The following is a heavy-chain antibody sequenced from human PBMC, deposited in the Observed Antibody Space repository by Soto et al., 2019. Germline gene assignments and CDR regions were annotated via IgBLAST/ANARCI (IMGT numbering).Heavy chain of an antibody. CDR3: ARHWRSGSCNSVMDV. Sequence: QVQLQESGPGLVKPSETLSLTCTVSGGSMRSYYWSWIRQPPERGLEWIGYIYNSVTTKYNPSLKSRVTISADTSKNQFSLNLSSVTAADTAVYYCARHWRSGSCNSVMDVWGKGTTVTVSS. CDR1: GGSMRSYY. D-gene: IGHD2-2*01. CDR2: IYNSVTT. J-gene: IGHJ6*03. V-gene: IGHV4-59*08.